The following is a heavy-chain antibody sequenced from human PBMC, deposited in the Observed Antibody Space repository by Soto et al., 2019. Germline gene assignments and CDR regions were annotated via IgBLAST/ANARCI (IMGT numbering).Heavy chain of an antibody. CDR2: IYYSGST. Sequence: QVQLQESGPGLVKPSETLSLTCTVSGGSISGYYWSWIRQPPGEGLEWIGYIYYSGSTNYNPSLKSRVIISVDTSKNQFSLKLSSVTAADTAVYYCVRGRWELRVGSDLWGQGTLVTVSA. V-gene: IGHV4-59*08. CDR1: GGSISGYY. J-gene: IGHJ5*02. CDR3: VRGRWELRVGSDL. D-gene: IGHD1-26*01.